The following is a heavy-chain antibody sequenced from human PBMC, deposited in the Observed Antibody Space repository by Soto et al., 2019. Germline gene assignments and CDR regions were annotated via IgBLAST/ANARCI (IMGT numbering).Heavy chain of an antibody. CDR3: ARVGKTVDPGDY. CDR1: GGSISSGGYY. J-gene: IGHJ4*02. CDR2: IYYSGST. Sequence: SETLSLTCTVSGGSISSGGYYWSWISQHPGKGLEWIGYIYYSGSTYYNPPLKSRVTISVDTSKNQFSLKLSSVTAADTAVYYCARVGKTVDPGDYWGQGTLVTVSS. V-gene: IGHV4-31*03.